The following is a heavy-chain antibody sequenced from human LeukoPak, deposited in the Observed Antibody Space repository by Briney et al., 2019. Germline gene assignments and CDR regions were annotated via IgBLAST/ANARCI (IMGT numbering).Heavy chain of an antibody. V-gene: IGHV1-24*01. D-gene: IGHD6-19*01. J-gene: IGHJ6*03. Sequence: GASVKVSCKVSGYTLTELSMHWVRQAPGKGLEWMGGFDPEDGETIYAQKFQGRVTMTEDTSTDTAYMELSSLRSEDTAVYYCATHSGWFPYYYYYMDVWGKGTTVTVSS. CDR2: FDPEDGET. CDR3: ATHSGWFPYYYYYMDV. CDR1: GYTLTELS.